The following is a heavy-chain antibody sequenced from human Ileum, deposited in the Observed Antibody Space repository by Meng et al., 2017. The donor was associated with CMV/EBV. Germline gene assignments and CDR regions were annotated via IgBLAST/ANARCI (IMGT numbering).Heavy chain of an antibody. CDR1: GDSLSTGDYY. CDR3: AREGGGWYFDS. D-gene: IGHD6-19*01. V-gene: IGHV4-30-4*01. Sequence: QVRRQESGPGLVKPSQTLSLTCTVSGDSLSTGDYYWSWIRQPPGKGPEWIGYIYYSGSTLYNPSLKSPVTISLDKSKNQFSLRLRSVTAADTAVYFCAREGGGWYFDSWGQGTLVTVSS. J-gene: IGHJ4*02. CDR2: IYYSGST.